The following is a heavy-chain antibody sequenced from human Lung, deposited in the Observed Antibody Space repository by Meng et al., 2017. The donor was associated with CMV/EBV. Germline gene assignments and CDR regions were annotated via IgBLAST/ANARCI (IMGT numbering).Heavy chain of an antibody. CDR2: INPNSGGT. Sequence: AXVXVSXXASGYNFTGYYIHWVRQAPGQGLEWMGWINPNSGGTNYAQTFQGRITMTGDTSITTAYMELSRLRSDDMAVYHCARVKRYCTGGTCSSTGYYGMDVWGQGXTVTVSS. D-gene: IGHD2-15*01. CDR3: ARVKRYCTGGTCSSTGYYGMDV. J-gene: IGHJ6*02. V-gene: IGHV1-2*02. CDR1: GYNFTGYY.